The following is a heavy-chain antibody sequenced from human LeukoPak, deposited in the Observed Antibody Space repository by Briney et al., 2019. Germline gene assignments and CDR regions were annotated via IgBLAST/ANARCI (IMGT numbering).Heavy chain of an antibody. J-gene: IGHJ5*02. CDR2: INHSGST. CDR1: GVSFTGHY. Sequence: SETLSLTCAVYGVSFTGHYWRWIRQPPGQGLEWIGEINHSGSTKYNPSLKSRVTISVDTSKNQFSLKLSSVTAADTAVYYCARAPSVRGGFDPWGQGTLVTVSS. D-gene: IGHD3-10*01. CDR3: ARAPSVRGGFDP. V-gene: IGHV4-34*01.